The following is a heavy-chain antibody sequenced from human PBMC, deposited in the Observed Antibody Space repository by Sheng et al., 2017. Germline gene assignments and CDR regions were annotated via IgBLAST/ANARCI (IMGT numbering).Heavy chain of an antibody. V-gene: IGHV4-4*02. CDR3: ARDLPYYSDSGDSGH. J-gene: IGHJ4*02. Sequence: QVQLQESGPGLVKPSGTLSLTCAVSGVSISSSNWWSWVRQPPGKGLEWIGEIFHTGTTNYNPSLKSRVTISVDKSKNQFSLKLTSVTAADTAVYYCARDLPYYSDSGDSGHWGQGTLVTVSS. CDR2: IFHTGTT. CDR1: GVSISSSNW. D-gene: IGHD3-22*01.